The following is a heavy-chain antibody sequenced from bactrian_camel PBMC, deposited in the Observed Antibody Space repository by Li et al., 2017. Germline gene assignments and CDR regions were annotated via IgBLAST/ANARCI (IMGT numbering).Heavy chain of an antibody. CDR1: GYIYSSAC. Sequence: VQLVESGGGSVHAGGSLRLSCAASGYIYSSACMAWFRQAPGKEREGVAAITNDGDSRYADSVKGRFTISQDNAKKTVYLQMDSLKPEDTAMYYCALAPLHQVGFGDWDVAEEHNYWGQGTQVTVS. CDR2: ITNDGDS. D-gene: IGHD6*01. V-gene: IGHV3S53*01. J-gene: IGHJ4*01. CDR3: ALAPLHQVGFGDWDVAEEHNY.